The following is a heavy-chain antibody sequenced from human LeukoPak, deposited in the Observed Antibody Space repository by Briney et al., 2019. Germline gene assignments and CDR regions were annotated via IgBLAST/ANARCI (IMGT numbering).Heavy chain of an antibody. D-gene: IGHD3-22*01. CDR1: GGSISSYY. CDR3: ARRANSGFDAFDI. Sequence: SETLSLTCTVSGGSISSYYWSWIRQPPGKGLEWIGYIYYSGSTNYNPSLKSRVTISVDTSKNQFSLKLSSVTAADTAVYYCARRANSGFDAFDIWGQGTMVTVTS. V-gene: IGHV4-59*01. CDR2: IYYSGST. J-gene: IGHJ3*02.